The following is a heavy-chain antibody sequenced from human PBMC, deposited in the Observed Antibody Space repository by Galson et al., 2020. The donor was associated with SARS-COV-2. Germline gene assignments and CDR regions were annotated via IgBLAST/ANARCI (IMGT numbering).Heavy chain of an antibody. Sequence: GGSLRLSCAASGFTFSSYAMSWVRQAPGKGLEWVSVIGDSGTITYYADSVKGRFTISRDNSKNTLYLQMNSLRAEDTAIYYCAKGPSSGWYYFDYWGQGTLVTVSS. V-gene: IGHV3-23*01. CDR3: AKGPSSGWYYFDY. CDR1: GFTFSSYA. D-gene: IGHD6-19*01. J-gene: IGHJ4*02. CDR2: IGDSGTIT.